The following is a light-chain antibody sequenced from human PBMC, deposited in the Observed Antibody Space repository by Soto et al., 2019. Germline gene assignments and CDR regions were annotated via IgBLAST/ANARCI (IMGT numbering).Light chain of an antibody. Sequence: DIQMTQSPSTLSASVGDRVPITCRASQSISSWLAWYQQKPGKAPKLLIYDASSLHSGVPSRFSGSGSGTDFTFTISSLQPEDVATYYCQQSLSIPPTFGQGTKVDIK. CDR1: QSISSW. V-gene: IGKV1-5*01. J-gene: IGKJ1*01. CDR3: QQSLSIPPT. CDR2: DAS.